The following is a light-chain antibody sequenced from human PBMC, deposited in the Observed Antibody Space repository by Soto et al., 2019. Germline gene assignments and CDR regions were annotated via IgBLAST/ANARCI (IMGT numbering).Light chain of an antibody. V-gene: IGKV1-5*01. CDR3: QQYNTYPWT. J-gene: IGKJ1*01. CDR2: HAS. CDR1: QTINNY. Sequence: DIQITPSPSTLSASVGYRVTITCRASQTINNYLAWYQQKPGKAPKLLIYHASSLESGVPSRFSGSGSGTEFTLTITSLQPNDFATYYCQQYNTYPWTFGQGTKVDIK.